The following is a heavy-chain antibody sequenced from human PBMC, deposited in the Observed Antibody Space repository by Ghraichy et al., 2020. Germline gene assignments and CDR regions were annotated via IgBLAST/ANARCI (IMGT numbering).Heavy chain of an antibody. Sequence: GGSLRLSCVASGFTFSTYAMSWVRQAPGKGLEWVSRISGSGVNTYYADSVKGRFTISRDNSKNTLYLQMNSLRAEDTAVYYCANSDDSVFAPRAMPDYWGQGTLVTVSS. D-gene: IGHD2-2*01. CDR1: GFTFSTYA. V-gene: IGHV3-23*01. CDR2: ISGSGVNT. J-gene: IGHJ4*02. CDR3: ANSDDSVFAPRAMPDY.